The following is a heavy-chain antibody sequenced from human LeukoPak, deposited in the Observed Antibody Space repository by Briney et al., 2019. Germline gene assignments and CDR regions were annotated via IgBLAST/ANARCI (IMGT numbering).Heavy chain of an antibody. V-gene: IGHV3-74*01. CDR1: GFTFSSYW. J-gene: IGHJ3*02. Sequence: GGSLRLSCAASGFTFSSYWMHWVRQAPGKGLVWVSRINSDGSGTTYADSVKGRFTIFRDNSKNTLYLQMNSLRAEDTALYYCSKDRVGASPHDAFDIWGQGTMVTVSS. CDR3: SKDRVGASPHDAFDI. D-gene: IGHD1-26*01. CDR2: INSDGSGT.